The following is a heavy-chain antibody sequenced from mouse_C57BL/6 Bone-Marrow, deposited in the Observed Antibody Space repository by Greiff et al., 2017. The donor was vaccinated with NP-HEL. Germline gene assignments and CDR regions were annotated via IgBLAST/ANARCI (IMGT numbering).Heavy chain of an antibody. V-gene: IGHV7-3*01. D-gene: IGHD1-1*01. J-gene: IGHJ2*01. Sequence: EVQRVESGGGLVQPGGFTFTDYYMSWVRQPPGKALEWLGFIRNKANGYTTEYSASVKGRFTISRDNSQSILYLQMNALGAEDSATYYCASYNGSSFGYWGQGTTLTVSS. CDR3: ASYNGSSFGY. CDR2: IRNKANGYTT. CDR1: FTFTDYY.